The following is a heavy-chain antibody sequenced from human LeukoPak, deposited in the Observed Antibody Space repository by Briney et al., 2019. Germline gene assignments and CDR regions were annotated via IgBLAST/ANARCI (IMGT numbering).Heavy chain of an antibody. CDR3: ARGSCSSTTCYNFDN. J-gene: IGHJ4*02. CDR1: GYTFPGYF. Sequence: ASVKVSCKASGYTFPGYFLHWVRQAPGQGLEWMGWINPNSGGTNYAPKFQGGVTMTRDTSISTAYVELSRLRSDDTAVYYCARGSCSSTTCYNFDNWGQGTLVTVSS. V-gene: IGHV1-2*02. D-gene: IGHD2-2*02. CDR2: INPNSGGT.